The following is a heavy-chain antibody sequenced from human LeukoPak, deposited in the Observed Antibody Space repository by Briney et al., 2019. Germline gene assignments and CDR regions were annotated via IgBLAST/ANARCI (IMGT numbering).Heavy chain of an antibody. CDR2: ISSSSSYI. CDR3: ARDGGDSGSYFDY. J-gene: IGHJ4*02. V-gene: IGHV3-21*01. CDR1: GFTFSSYS. Sequence: GGSLRLSCAASGFTFSSYSMNWVRQAPGKGLEWVSSISSSSSYIYYADSVKGRFTISRDNAKNSLYLQMNSLRAEDTAVYYCARDGGDSGSYFDYWGQGALVTVSS. D-gene: IGHD1-26*01.